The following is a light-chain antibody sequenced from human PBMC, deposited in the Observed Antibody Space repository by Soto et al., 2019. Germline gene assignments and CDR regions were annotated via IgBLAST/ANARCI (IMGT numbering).Light chain of an antibody. J-gene: IGKJ3*01. CDR3: QQLNSFPPLFT. CDR2: GAS. CDR1: QGISTY. V-gene: IGKV1-9*01. Sequence: DIQLTQSPSFLSASVGDRVTITCRASQGISTYLAWYQQRPGEPPELLIYGASTLRSGVASRFSGSGSGTEFTLTISSLQPEDCATYFCQQLNSFPPLFTFGPGTKVDIK.